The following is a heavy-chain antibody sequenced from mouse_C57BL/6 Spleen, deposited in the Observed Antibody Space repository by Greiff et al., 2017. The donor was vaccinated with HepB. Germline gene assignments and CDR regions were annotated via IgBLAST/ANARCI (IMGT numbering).Heavy chain of an antibody. CDR3: ARDLGNYFDY. CDR2: ISDGGSYT. CDR1: GFTFSSYA. J-gene: IGHJ2*01. Sequence: DVHLVESGGGLVKPGGSLKLSCAASGFTFSSYAMSWVRQTPEKRLEWVATISDGGSYTYYPDNVKGRFTISRDNAKNNLYLQMSHLKSEDTAMYYCARDLGNYFDYWGQGTTLTVSS. D-gene: IGHD1-1*02. V-gene: IGHV5-4*01.